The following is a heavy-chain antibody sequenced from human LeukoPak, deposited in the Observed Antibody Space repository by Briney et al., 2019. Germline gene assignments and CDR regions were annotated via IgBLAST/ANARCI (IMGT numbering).Heavy chain of an antibody. CDR1: GFTFSSYG. J-gene: IGHJ4*02. D-gene: IGHD2-2*01. CDR3: AKDSCTSLTCYLFDY. Sequence: GRSLRLSCAASGFTFSSYGMHWVRQAPGKGLEWVAVIWYDESDTYYADSVKGRFTISRDSSKNMLYLQMNSLRAEDTAVYYCAKDSCTSLTCYLFDYWGQGTLVTVSS. CDR2: IWYDESDT. V-gene: IGHV3-33*06.